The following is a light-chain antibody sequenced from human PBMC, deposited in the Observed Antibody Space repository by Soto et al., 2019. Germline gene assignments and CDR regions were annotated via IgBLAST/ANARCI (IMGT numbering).Light chain of an antibody. V-gene: IGKV1-5*03. CDR1: QSISSW. Sequence: DIQMTQSPSTLSASVGDRVTITCRASQSISSWLAWYQQKPGKAPKLLIYKASSLESGVQSRFSGSGSGTEFTLTISSLQPDDFTTYYCQQYNDYPWTFGHGTKVEIK. CDR2: KAS. J-gene: IGKJ1*01. CDR3: QQYNDYPWT.